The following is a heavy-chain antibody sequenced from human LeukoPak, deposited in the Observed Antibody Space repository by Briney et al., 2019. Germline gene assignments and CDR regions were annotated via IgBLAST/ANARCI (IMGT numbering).Heavy chain of an antibody. V-gene: IGHV1-69*04. Sequence: GSSVKVSCKASGGTFSSYAISWVRQAPGQGLEWMGRIIPILGIANYAQKFQGRVTITADKSTSTAYMELSSLRSEATAVYYCARGQLLWFGEFKGTYYFDYWGQGTLVTVSS. D-gene: IGHD3-10*01. CDR1: GGTFSSYA. CDR3: ARGQLLWFGEFKGTYYFDY. CDR2: IIPILGIA. J-gene: IGHJ4*02.